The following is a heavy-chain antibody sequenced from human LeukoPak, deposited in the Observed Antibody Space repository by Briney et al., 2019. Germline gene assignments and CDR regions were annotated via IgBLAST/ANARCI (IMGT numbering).Heavy chain of an antibody. J-gene: IGHJ4*02. D-gene: IGHD5-24*01. V-gene: IGHV3-74*01. CDR2: INSDGSDT. Sequence: PGGSLRLSCAASGFTFSTYWMHWVRQAPGKGLLWVSRINSDGSDTNYADSVKGRFTISRDNAENTLYLQMNSLRAEDTAVYYCARARELATVGVDYWGQGTLVTVSS. CDR1: GFTFSTYW. CDR3: ARARELATVGVDY.